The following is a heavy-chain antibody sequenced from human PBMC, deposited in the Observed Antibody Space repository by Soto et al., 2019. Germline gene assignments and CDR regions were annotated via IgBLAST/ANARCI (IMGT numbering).Heavy chain of an antibody. CDR1: GFTFSSYG. CDR3: ARDREYSGSFWKVGDDYGMDV. J-gene: IGHJ6*02. V-gene: IGHV3-33*01. Sequence: QVQLVESGGGVVQPGRSLRLSCAASGFTFSSYGMHWVRQAPGKGLEWVAVIWYDGSNKYYADSVKGRFTISRDNSKNTLYPQMNSLRAEDTAVYYCARDREYSGSFWKVGDDYGMDVWGQGTTVTVSS. D-gene: IGHD6-13*01. CDR2: IWYDGSNK.